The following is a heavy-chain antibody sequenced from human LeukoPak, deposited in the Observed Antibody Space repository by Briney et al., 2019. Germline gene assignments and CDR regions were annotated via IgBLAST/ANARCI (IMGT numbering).Heavy chain of an antibody. CDR1: GYTFTSYG. CDR3: AGERAQGRSPGDPRKYFDY. J-gene: IGHJ4*02. V-gene: IGHV1-18*01. CDR2: IIAYIGNT. D-gene: IGHD7-27*01. Sequence: GASVKVSCKASGYTFTSYGISWVRQAPGQGLEWMGWIIAYIGNTNYAQKFQGRVTITTDESTSTAYMELSSLRSEDTAVYYCAGERAQGRSPGDPRKYFDYWGQGTLVTVSS.